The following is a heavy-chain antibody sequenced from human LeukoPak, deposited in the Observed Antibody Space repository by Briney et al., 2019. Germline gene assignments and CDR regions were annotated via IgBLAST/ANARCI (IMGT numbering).Heavy chain of an antibody. CDR2: INPNSGGT. J-gene: IGHJ4*02. Sequence: GASVKVSCKASGYTFTGYYMYWVRQAPGQGLEWMGWINPNSGGTNYAQKFQGRVTMTRDTSISTAYMELSRLRSDDTAVYYCAREVNSNYEGIDYWGQGTLVTVSS. CDR1: GYTFTGYY. D-gene: IGHD4-11*01. V-gene: IGHV1-2*02. CDR3: AREVNSNYEGIDY.